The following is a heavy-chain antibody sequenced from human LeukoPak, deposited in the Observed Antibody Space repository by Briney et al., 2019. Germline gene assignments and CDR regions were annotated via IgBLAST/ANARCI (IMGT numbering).Heavy chain of an antibody. J-gene: IGHJ4*02. CDR1: GFTFSSYS. D-gene: IGHD3-22*01. V-gene: IGHV3-21*01. CDR3: ARLSSGLLDY. CDR2: ISSSSSYI. Sequence: GGSLRLSCAASGFTFSSYSMNWVRQAPGKGLEWASSISSSSSYIYYADSVKGRFTISRDNAKNSLYLQMNSLRAEDTAVYYCARLSSGLLDYWGQGTLVTVSS.